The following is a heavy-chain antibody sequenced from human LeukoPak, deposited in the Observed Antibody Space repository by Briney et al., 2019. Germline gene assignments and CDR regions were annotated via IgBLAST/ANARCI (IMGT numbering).Heavy chain of an antibody. CDR3: AEDDFGDYGDAFEI. Sequence: GGSLRLSCAASGFTFSSYGMHWVRQTPGMGLEWVAVISYDGSNKYYADSVKGRFTISRDNSKNTLYLQMNSLRAEDTAVYCCAEDDFGDYGDAFEIWGQGTMVTVSS. CDR1: GFTFSSYG. D-gene: IGHD4-17*01. J-gene: IGHJ3*02. CDR2: ISYDGSNK. V-gene: IGHV3-30*18.